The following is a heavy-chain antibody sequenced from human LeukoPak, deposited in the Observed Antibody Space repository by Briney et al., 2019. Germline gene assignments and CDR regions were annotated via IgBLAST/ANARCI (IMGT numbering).Heavy chain of an antibody. J-gene: IGHJ4*02. CDR2: IYVSGST. V-gene: IGHV4-4*07. D-gene: IGHD5-24*01. CDR1: GGSISNYY. Sequence: SSETLSLTCSVSGGSISNYYWNWIRQPAGKGLEWIGRIYVSGSTNLNPSLKSRVTMSVDTSKNQFSLELSSVTAADTAVYYCARDRDNSPFDLWGQGTLVIVSS. CDR3: ARDRDNSPFDL.